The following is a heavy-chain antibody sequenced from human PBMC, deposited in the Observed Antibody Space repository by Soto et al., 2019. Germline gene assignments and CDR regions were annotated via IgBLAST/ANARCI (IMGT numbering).Heavy chain of an antibody. D-gene: IGHD2-8*01. V-gene: IGHV1-18*01. Sequence: QVQLVQSGAEVKKPGASVKVSCKASGYTFTSYGISWVRQAPGQGLEWMGWISAYNGNTNYAQKLQGRVTMTTDTSSSTAYMELRSLRSDDTAVYYCARDRTPGLVPMVYAIPFDPWGQGTLVTVSS. CDR3: ARDRTPGLVPMVYAIPFDP. CDR2: ISAYNGNT. CDR1: GYTFTSYG. J-gene: IGHJ5*02.